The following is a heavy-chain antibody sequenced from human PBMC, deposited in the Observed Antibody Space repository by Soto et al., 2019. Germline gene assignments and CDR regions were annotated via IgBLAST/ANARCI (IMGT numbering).Heavy chain of an antibody. CDR3: ARDRRSRGYYFDY. J-gene: IGHJ4*02. CDR1: GFTFSSYS. Sequence: PGGSLRLSCAASGFTFSSYSMNWVRQAPGKGLEWVSYISSSSSTIYYADSVKGRFTISRDNAKNSLYLQMNSLRAEDTAVYYCARDRRSRGYYFDYWGQGNLVTVSS. V-gene: IGHV3-48*01. CDR2: ISSSSSTI. D-gene: IGHD1-26*01.